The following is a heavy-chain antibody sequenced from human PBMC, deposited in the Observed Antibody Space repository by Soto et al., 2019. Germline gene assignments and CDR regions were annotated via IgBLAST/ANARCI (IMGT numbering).Heavy chain of an antibody. J-gene: IGHJ6*02. CDR1: GFTFSSYA. Sequence: QVQLVESGGGVVQPGRSLRLSCAASGFTFSSYAMHWVRQAPGKGLEWVAVISYDGSNKYYADSVKGRFTISRDNSKNTQYLQMNTMRAEDTAVYYCARDYYRFNSGYGFSMDVWGQGTKVTVSS. D-gene: IGHD5-12*01. CDR2: ISYDGSNK. V-gene: IGHV3-30-3*01. CDR3: ARDYYRFNSGYGFSMDV.